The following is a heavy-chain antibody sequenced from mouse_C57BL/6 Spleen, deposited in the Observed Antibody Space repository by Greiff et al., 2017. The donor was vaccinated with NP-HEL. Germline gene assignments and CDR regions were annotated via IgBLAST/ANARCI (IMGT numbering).Heavy chain of an antibody. D-gene: IGHD2-2*01. Sequence: VQRVESGAELAKPGASVKLSCKASGYTFTSYWMPWVKQRPGQGLEWIGYINPSSGHTKYNQKFKDKATLTADNTSSTGYMQLSRLTYEDSAVYYCARWGYDHFDSWGKGTTLTVAS. CDR2: INPSSGHT. J-gene: IGHJ2*01. CDR3: ARWGYDHFDS. CDR1: GYTFTSYW. V-gene: IGHV1-7*01.